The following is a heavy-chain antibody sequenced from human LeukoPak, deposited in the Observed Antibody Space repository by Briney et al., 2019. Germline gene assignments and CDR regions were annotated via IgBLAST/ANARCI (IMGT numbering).Heavy chain of an antibody. CDR3: ARRGSGSYYSDLDY. CDR2: IYHSGST. CDR1: GGSISSSNW. J-gene: IGHJ4*02. Sequence: SETLSLTCAVSGGSISSSNWWSWVRQPPGKGLEWIGEIYHSGSTNYNPSLKSRVTISVDKSKNQFSLKLSSVTAADTAVYYCARRGSGSYYSDLDYWGQGTLVTVSS. D-gene: IGHD3-10*01. V-gene: IGHV4-4*02.